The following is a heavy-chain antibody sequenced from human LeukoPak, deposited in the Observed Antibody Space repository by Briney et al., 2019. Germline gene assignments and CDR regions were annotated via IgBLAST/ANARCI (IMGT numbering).Heavy chain of an antibody. CDR1: GFIFSSYA. CDR2: ISGSDGGT. D-gene: IGHD6-19*01. Sequence: PGGSLRLSCAASGFIFSSYAMSWVRQAPGKGLEWVSAISGSDGGTYYADSVKGRFTISRDNSKNTLFLQMNSLRAEDTAVYYCAKHQYSTGWYLNYWGQGTLVTVSS. J-gene: IGHJ4*02. CDR3: AKHQYSTGWYLNY. V-gene: IGHV3-23*01.